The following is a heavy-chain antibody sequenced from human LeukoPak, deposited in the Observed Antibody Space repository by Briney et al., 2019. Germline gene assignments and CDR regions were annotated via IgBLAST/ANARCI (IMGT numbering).Heavy chain of an antibody. J-gene: IGHJ5*02. Sequence: PSETLSLTCIVSGYSISSGYYWGWIRQPPGKGLEWIGSIYHSGSTYYNPSLKSRVTMSVDTSKNQFSLKLNSVTAADTAVYYCARQKIEVFNWFDLWGQGTLVTVSS. V-gene: IGHV4-38-2*02. CDR2: IYHSGST. CDR3: ARQKIEVFNWFDL. CDR1: GYSISSGYY. D-gene: IGHD3-22*01.